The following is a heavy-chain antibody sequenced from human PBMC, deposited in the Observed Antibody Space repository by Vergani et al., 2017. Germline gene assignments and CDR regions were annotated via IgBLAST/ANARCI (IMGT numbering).Heavy chain of an antibody. CDR3: ARYPETSIWSGYYRQWIDY. D-gene: IGHD3-3*01. CDR2: ISGSGGST. V-gene: IGHV3-23*01. CDR1: GFTFSSYV. J-gene: IGHJ4*02. Sequence: EVQLLESGGGLVQPGGSLRLSCAASGFTFSSYVMSWVRQAPGKGLEWVSIISGSGGSTFYEDAVKGRFIISRDNSKNTLYLQINSLRAEDTAVYYCARYPETSIWSGYYRQWIDYWGQGTLVTVSS.